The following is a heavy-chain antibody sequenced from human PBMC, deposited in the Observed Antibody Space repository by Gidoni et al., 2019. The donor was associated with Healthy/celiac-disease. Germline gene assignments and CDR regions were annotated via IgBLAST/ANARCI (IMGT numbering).Heavy chain of an antibody. D-gene: IGHD1-20*01. CDR1: GFTFGDYA. J-gene: IGHJ4*02. Sequence: EVQLVESGGGLVQPGRSLRLSCTASGFTFGDYAMSWVRQAPGKGLEWVGFIRSKAYGGTTEYAASVKGRFTSSRDDSKSIAYLQMNSLKTEDTAVYYCTRGLGIYDYWGQGTLVTVSS. CDR2: IRSKAYGGTT. V-gene: IGHV3-49*04. CDR3: TRGLGIYDY.